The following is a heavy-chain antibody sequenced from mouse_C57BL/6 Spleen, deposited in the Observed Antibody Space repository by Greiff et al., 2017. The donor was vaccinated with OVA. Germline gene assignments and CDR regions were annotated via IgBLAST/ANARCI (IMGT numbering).Heavy chain of an antibody. CDR1: GYTFTSYW. Sequence: QVQLKQPGAELVRPGSSVKLSCKASGYTFTSYWMHWVKQRPIQGLEWIGNIDPSDSETHYNQKFKDKATLTVDKSSSTAYMQLSSLTSEDSAVYYCAYSNYVGYYAMDYWGQGTSVTVSS. D-gene: IGHD2-5*01. CDR3: AYSNYVGYYAMDY. CDR2: IDPSDSET. J-gene: IGHJ4*01. V-gene: IGHV1-52*01.